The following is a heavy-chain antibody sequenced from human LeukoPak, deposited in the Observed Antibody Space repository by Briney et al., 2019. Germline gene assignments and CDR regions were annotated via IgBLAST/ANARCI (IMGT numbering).Heavy chain of an antibody. Sequence: PSETLSLTCTVSGGSISSYYWSWLRQPPGKGLEWIGHIYYSGSTNYNPSLKSRVTISVDTSKNQFSLKLSSVTAADTAVYYCASHDYESSFDYWGQGTLVTVSS. CDR3: ASHDYESSFDY. CDR1: GGSISSYY. J-gene: IGHJ4*02. V-gene: IGHV4-59*01. CDR2: IYYSGST. D-gene: IGHD4-17*01.